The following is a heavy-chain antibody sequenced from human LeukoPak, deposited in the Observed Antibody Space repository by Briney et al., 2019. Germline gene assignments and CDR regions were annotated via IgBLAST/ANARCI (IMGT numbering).Heavy chain of an antibody. CDR1: GGSFSGYY. CDR2: INHSGST. D-gene: IGHD6-19*01. Sequence: SETLSLTCAVYGGSFSGYYWSWIRQPPGKGLEWIGEINHSGSTNYNPSLKSRVTISVDTSKNQFSLKLSSVTAADTAVYYCASMAGSNPAYYFDYWGQGTLATVSS. CDR3: ASMAGSNPAYYFDY. V-gene: IGHV4-34*01. J-gene: IGHJ4*02.